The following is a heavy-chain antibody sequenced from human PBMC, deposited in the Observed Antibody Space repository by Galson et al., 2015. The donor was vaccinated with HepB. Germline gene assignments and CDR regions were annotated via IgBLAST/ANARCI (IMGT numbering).Heavy chain of an antibody. Sequence: SLRLSCAASGFTFSIYSMNWVRQAPGKGLEWVSYINPSGNTAYSADSVKGRFTISRDNAKNSLYLQMNSLRDEDTAVYYCARDRCSSTSCSFDYWGQGTLVTVSS. J-gene: IGHJ4*02. D-gene: IGHD2-2*01. CDR3: ARDRCSSTSCSFDY. V-gene: IGHV3-48*02. CDR1: GFTFSIYS. CDR2: INPSGNTA.